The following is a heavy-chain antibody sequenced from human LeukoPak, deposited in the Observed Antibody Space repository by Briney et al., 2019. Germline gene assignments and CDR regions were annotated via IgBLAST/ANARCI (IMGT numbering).Heavy chain of an antibody. Sequence: ASVKVSCKASGYTFTSYYMHWVRQAPGQGLEWMGIINPSGGSTSYAQKFQGRVTITADESTSTAYMELSSLRSEDTAVYYCARDSSYYVWGSYRYTFDYWGQGTLVTVSS. CDR1: GYTFTSYY. CDR3: ARDSSYYVWGSYRYTFDY. CDR2: INPSGGST. J-gene: IGHJ4*02. D-gene: IGHD3-16*02. V-gene: IGHV1-46*01.